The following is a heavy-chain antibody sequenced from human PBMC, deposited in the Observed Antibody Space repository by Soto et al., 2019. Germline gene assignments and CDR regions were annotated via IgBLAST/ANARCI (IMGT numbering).Heavy chain of an antibody. Sequence: EVQLVESGGGLIQPGESLRLSCAASGFTVSISYMSWVRQAPGKGLEWVSTIYRDGSTYYADSVEGRFTLSRDNSKNTLYLQMNSLRAEDTATYYCARGKGIGWYESSDYWGQGTLVTVSS. V-gene: IGHV3-53*01. J-gene: IGHJ4*02. D-gene: IGHD6-19*01. CDR1: GFTVSISY. CDR2: IYRDGST. CDR3: ARGKGIGWYESSDY.